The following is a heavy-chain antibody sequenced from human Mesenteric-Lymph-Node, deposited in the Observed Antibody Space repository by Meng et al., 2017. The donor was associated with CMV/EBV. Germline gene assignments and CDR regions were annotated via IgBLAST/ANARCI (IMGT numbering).Heavy chain of an antibody. J-gene: IGHJ4*02. CDR2: IRSKAYGGTT. CDR3: TRGVWYFDY. D-gene: IGHD2-21*01. CDR1: GFTFSSYA. Sequence: GGSLRLSCAASGFTFSSYAMSWVRQAPGKGLEWVGFIRSKAYGGTTEYAASVKGRFTISRDDSKSIAYLQMNSLKTEDTAVYYCTRGVWYFDYWGQGTLVTVSS. V-gene: IGHV3-49*04.